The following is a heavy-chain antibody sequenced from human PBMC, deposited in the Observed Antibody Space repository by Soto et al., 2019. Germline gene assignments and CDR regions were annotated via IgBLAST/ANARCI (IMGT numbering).Heavy chain of an antibody. Sequence: PSETLCITCNFSVASTTSYYWGWIRQSAGKGLEWIGRIYTTGNVNYNPSLRSRVTMSRDSSKNQLSLKLTSVTAADTAVYYCVRARINWFDPWGQGVLVTVSS. CDR2: IYTTGNV. V-gene: IGHV4-4*07. CDR3: VRARINWFDP. J-gene: IGHJ5*02. CDR1: VASTTSYY.